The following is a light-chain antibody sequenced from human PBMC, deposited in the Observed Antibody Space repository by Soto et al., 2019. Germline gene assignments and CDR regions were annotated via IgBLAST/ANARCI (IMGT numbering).Light chain of an antibody. J-gene: IGKJ1*01. CDR3: QQYNNWQT. CDR1: QSVSSSY. Sequence: EIVLTQSPVTLSLSPGERATLSCRASQSVSSSYLAWYQQKPGQAPRLLIYGASSRATGIPDRFSGSGSGTDFTLTISSLQSEDFAVYYCQQYNNWQTFGQGTKVDIK. V-gene: IGKV3D-20*02. CDR2: GAS.